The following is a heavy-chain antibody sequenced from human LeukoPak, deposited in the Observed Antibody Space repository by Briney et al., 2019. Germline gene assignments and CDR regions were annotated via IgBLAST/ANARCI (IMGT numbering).Heavy chain of an antibody. CDR1: VLTFSGYA. J-gene: IGHJ5*02. Sequence: PGGSLRLSCAASVLTFSGYAVNWVRQAPGKGLEWVSTISGSDGSTYYADSVKGRFTISRDNSKNTLSLQMNSLRAEDTALYYCAKGTTGWPIGQIDPWGQGTLVTASS. CDR3: AKGTTGWPIGQIDP. V-gene: IGHV3-23*01. CDR2: ISGSDGST. D-gene: IGHD1-1*01.